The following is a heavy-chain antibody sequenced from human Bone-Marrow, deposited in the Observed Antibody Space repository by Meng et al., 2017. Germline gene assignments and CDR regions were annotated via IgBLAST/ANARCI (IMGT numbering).Heavy chain of an antibody. CDR3: ARAYYDFWSGYYTHFDY. Sequence: GRLGAGVKKPGSAVKVSRHASGGTFSSYAISWVRQAPGQGLEWMGGIIPIFGTANNAQKFQGRVTITADESTSTAYMELSSLRSEDTAVYYCARAYYDFWSGYYTHFDYWGQGTLVTVSS. CDR1: GGTFSSYA. V-gene: IGHV1-69*01. D-gene: IGHD3-3*01. CDR2: IIPIFGTA. J-gene: IGHJ4*02.